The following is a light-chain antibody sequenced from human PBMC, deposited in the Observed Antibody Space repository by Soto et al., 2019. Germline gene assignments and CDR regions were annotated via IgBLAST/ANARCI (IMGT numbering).Light chain of an antibody. CDR1: QSNSIY. J-gene: IGKJ4*01. Sequence: DLQMTQSPSSLSASVGDRVTITCRASQSNSIYLNWYQQKPGKAPKFLIYAASSLQSGVPSRFSGSGSGTDFTLTISSLQPEDFATYYCQQSYSTPRLTFGGGTKVEIK. CDR2: AAS. V-gene: IGKV1-39*01. CDR3: QQSYSTPRLT.